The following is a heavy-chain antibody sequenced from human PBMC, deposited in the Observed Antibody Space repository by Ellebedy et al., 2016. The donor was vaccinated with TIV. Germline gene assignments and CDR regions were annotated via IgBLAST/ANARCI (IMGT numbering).Heavy chain of an antibody. V-gene: IGHV1-69*13. J-gene: IGHJ4*02. D-gene: IGHD4-23*01. CDR3: ARAPSTVVTPYFDY. CDR2: IIPIFGTA. CDR1: GYTFTGYY. Sequence: SVKVSXXASGYTFTGYYMHWVRQAPGQGLEWMGGIIPIFGTANYAQKFQGRVTITADESTSTAYMELSSLRSEDTAVYYCARAPSTVVTPYFDYWGQGTLVTVSS.